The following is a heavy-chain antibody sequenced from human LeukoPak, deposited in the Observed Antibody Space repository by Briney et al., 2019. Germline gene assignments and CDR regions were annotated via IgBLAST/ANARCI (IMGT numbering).Heavy chain of an antibody. J-gene: IGHJ4*02. V-gene: IGHV5-51*01. CDR3: AKGSGSYYKVPFDY. Sequence: GESLRISCKGPGYNFSRYWIGWVRQMAGKGLEWMGIIYPGDSETRYSPSFQGQVTISADKSINTAYLQWSSLKASDTAMYYCAKGSGSYYKVPFDYWGQGTLVTVSS. D-gene: IGHD3-10*01. CDR1: GYNFSRYW. CDR2: IYPGDSET.